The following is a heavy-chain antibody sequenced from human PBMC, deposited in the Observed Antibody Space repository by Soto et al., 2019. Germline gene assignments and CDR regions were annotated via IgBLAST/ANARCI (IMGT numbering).Heavy chain of an antibody. V-gene: IGHV1-18*01. D-gene: IGHD2-21*01. J-gene: IGHJ4*02. CDR2: VSPYTGET. CDR3: TRDAPPYGPTYFDF. CDR1: GYIFPDYG. Sequence: QVRLGQSGAEVKKPGASVKVSCRASGYIFPDYGISWVRQAPGQGLEWMGWVSPYTGETKYAQKFQGRVTMTTDRSTYTAYMELTSLRSDDSAVYYCTRDAPPYGPTYFDFWGQGTMVTVSS.